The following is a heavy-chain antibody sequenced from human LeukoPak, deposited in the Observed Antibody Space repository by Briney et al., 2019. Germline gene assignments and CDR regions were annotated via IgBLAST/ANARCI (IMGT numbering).Heavy chain of an antibody. CDR1: GFTFSSYG. D-gene: IGHD2-15*01. CDR2: ISSSGRTI. J-gene: IGHJ4*02. V-gene: IGHV3-48*03. Sequence: GGSLRLSCAASGFTFSSYGMNWVRQAPGKGLEWVSYISSSGRTIYYADSVKGRFTISRDNAKNSLYLQMNSLRAEDTAVYYCAAGPHIVVVVAANPSPHFDYWGQGTLVTVSS. CDR3: AAGPHIVVVVAANPSPHFDY.